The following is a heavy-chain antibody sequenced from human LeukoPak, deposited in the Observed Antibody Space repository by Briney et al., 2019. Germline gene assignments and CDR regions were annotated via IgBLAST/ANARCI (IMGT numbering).Heavy chain of an antibody. CDR3: ARVPYGSGSYLVPNYFDY. V-gene: IGHV1-18*01. CDR2: ISAYNGNT. J-gene: IGHJ4*02. D-gene: IGHD3-10*01. CDR1: GYTFTSYG. Sequence: ASVKVSCKASGYTFTSYGISWVRQAPGQGLEWMGWISAYNGNTNYAQKLQGRVTMTTDTSTSTAYMELRSPRSDDTAVYYCARVPYGSGSYLVPNYFDYWGQGTLVTVSS.